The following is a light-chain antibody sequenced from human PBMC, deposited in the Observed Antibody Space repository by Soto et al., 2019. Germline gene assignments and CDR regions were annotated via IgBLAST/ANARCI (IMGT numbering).Light chain of an antibody. J-gene: IGLJ1*01. CDR3: PSPTPGSLYV. CDR1: SSDVGNYNY. V-gene: IGLV2-14*01. Sequence: QSVLTQPASVSGSPGQSITISCTGTSSDVGNYNYVSWYQQYPGRVPKLLIYMVSNRPSGVSNRFSGSKSGNTASLTISGLQAEDEADYFCPSPTPGSLYVFGTGTKLTVL. CDR2: MVS.